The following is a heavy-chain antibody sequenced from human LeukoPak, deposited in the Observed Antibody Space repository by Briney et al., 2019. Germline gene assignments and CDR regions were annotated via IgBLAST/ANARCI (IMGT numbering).Heavy chain of an antibody. Sequence: PSETLSLTCTVSGGSISSSSNYWGWLRQPPGQGLEWIGSSDYSGSTYYNSCLRSRGTMSGDSSKNQFPLRLSPVTADTAWAYYCARRSSYQLLFDRWGQGTLVSASS. CDR2: SDYSGST. V-gene: IGHV4-39*01. CDR3: ARRSSYQLLFDR. CDR1: GGSISSSSNY. D-gene: IGHD2-2*01. J-gene: IGHJ5*02.